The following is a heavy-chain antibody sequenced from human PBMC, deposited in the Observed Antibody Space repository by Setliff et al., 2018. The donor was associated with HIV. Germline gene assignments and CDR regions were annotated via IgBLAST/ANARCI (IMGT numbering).Heavy chain of an antibody. CDR2: IKQDGRER. CDR1: GFTISDYW. D-gene: IGHD6-19*01. J-gene: IGHJ3*01. CDR3: ARGPQQTGWYGGACDV. Sequence: VGSLRLSCAGSGFTISDYWMSWVRQAPGKGLEWVANIKQDGRERYNVDSVKGRFTISRDNANNSLYLQLNSLRAEDTAVYYCARGPQQTGWYGGACDVWGQGTMVTVSS. V-gene: IGHV3-7*03.